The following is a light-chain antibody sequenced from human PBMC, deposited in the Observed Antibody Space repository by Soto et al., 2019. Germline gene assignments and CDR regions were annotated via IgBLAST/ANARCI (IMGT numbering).Light chain of an antibody. CDR2: KGT. CDR3: CSSAPESTYV. V-gene: IGLV2-23*01. CDR1: SGSVGTFNF. Sequence: QSALTQPSSVSGSPGQSITISCSGTSGSVGTFNFVSWYQQHPGKAPRLILYKGTQRPSGVSSRFSGSTSGNAASLTISGLQADDEADYFCCSSAPESTYVFGTGTKVTVL. J-gene: IGLJ1*01.